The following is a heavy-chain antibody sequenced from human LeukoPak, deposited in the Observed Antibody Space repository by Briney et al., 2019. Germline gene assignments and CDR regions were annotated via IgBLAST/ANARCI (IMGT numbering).Heavy chain of an antibody. Sequence: GGSLRLTCVASGFTFSDYAMSWVRQAPGKGLEWVSGISDSGGSTYYADSVKGRCTISRDNSKNTVSLQMNNLRAEDTAVYFCARHDSFIPYWGQGTLVTVTS. CDR2: ISDSGGST. D-gene: IGHD3-16*02. J-gene: IGHJ4*02. V-gene: IGHV3-23*01. CDR1: GFTFSDYA. CDR3: ARHDSFIPY.